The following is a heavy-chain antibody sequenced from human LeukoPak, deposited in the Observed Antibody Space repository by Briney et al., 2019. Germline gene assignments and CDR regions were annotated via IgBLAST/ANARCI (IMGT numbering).Heavy chain of an antibody. CDR3: IEYSSSIDY. J-gene: IGHJ4*02. V-gene: IGHV4-39*07. CDR2: IFYSGRT. D-gene: IGHD6-6*01. CDR1: GGSISSSSYY. Sequence: SETLSLTCTVSGGSISSSSYYWGWIRQPPGKGLGCIGSIFYSGRTYYNPSLKSRVTISVDTSKNQFSLKLSSVTAADTAVYARIEYSSSIDYWGQGILVTASS.